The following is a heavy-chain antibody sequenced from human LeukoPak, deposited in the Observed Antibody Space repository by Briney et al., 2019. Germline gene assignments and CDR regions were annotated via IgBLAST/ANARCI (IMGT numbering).Heavy chain of an antibody. J-gene: IGHJ3*02. CDR3: ARDAYYDIRGAFDI. CDR2: ISYDGSNK. D-gene: IGHD3-9*01. Sequence: QSGGSLRLSCAASGSTFSSYAMHWVRQAPGKGLEWVAVISYDGSNKYYADSVKGRFTISRDNSKNTLYLQMNSLRAEDTAVYYCARDAYYDIRGAFDIWGQGTMVTVSS. V-gene: IGHV3-30*04. CDR1: GSTFSSYA.